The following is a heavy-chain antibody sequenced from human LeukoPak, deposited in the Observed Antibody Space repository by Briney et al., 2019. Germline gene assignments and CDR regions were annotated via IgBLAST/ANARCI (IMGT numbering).Heavy chain of an antibody. J-gene: IGHJ4*02. Sequence: PGGSLRLSCAASGFTFSSYGMHWVRQAPGKGLEWVAVIWYDGSNKYYADSVKGRFTISRDNSKNTLFLQMNSLRDEDTAVYYCARDPDDYGDYSYFDYWGQGTLVTVSS. CDR2: IWYDGSNK. CDR3: ARDPDDYGDYSYFDY. CDR1: GFTFSSYG. D-gene: IGHD4-17*01. V-gene: IGHV3-33*08.